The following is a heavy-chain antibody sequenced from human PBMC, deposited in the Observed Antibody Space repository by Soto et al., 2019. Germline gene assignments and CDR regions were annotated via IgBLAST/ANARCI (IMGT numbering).Heavy chain of an antibody. V-gene: IGHV4-59*01. J-gene: IGHJ4*02. CDR3: VRDSPIGSTFSGYDGIDY. CDR1: GGSISSYY. Sequence: SETLSLTCTVSGGSISSYYWSWIRQPPGKGLEWIGYIYYSGSTNYNPSLKSRVTISVDTSKNQFSLKLRSEDTAVYYCVRDSPIGSTFSGYDGIDYWGQGTLVTVSS. CDR2: IYYSGST. D-gene: IGHD5-12*01.